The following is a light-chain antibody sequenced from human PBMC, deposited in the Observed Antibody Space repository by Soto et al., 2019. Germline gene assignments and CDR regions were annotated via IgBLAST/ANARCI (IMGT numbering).Light chain of an antibody. J-gene: IGLJ1*01. CDR3: CSYAGSSTPYA. Sequence: QSVLTQPASVSGSPGRSITISCTGTSSDVGSYNLVSWYQQHPGKAPKLMIFEVSKRPSGVSNRFSGSKSGNTASLTISGLQAEDEADYYCCSYAGSSTPYAFGTGTKVTVL. V-gene: IGLV2-23*02. CDR2: EVS. CDR1: SSDVGSYNL.